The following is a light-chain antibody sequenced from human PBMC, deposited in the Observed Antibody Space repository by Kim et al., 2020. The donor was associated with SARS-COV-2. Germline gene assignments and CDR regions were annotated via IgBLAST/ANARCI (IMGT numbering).Light chain of an antibody. Sequence: TSVGDRVTITCRASQEISKYFAWFQLKPWKAPKLLIFAASTLQPGVPSRFSGSGSGTDFTLTVTSLQPEDVATYYCQKCDSAPWTFGQGTKVDIK. V-gene: IGKV1-27*01. CDR3: QKCDSAPWT. J-gene: IGKJ1*01. CDR1: QEISKY. CDR2: AAS.